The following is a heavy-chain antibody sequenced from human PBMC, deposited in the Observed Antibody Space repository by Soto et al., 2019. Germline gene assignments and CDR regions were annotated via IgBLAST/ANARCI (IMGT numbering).Heavy chain of an antibody. J-gene: IGHJ4*02. Sequence: QVQLVESGGGVVQPGRSLRLSCAASGFTFSSYGMHWVRQAPGKGLEGVAIISYDGSNKYYADSVKGRFTISRDNSKNTLYLQMNSLRAEDTAVYYCAKDLLPVVVAAPFDYWGQGTLVTVSS. CDR3: AKDLLPVVVAAPFDY. CDR2: ISYDGSNK. CDR1: GFTFSSYG. D-gene: IGHD2-15*01. V-gene: IGHV3-30*18.